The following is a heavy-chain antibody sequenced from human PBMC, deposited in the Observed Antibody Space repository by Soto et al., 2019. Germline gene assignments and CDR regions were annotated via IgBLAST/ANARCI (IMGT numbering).Heavy chain of an antibody. D-gene: IGHD4-17*01. CDR2: INHSGST. Sequence: KTSETLSLTCAVYGGSFSGYYWSWIRQPPGKGLEWIGEINHSGSTNYNPSLKSRVTISVDTSKNQFSLKLSSVTAADTAVYYCAAEIPVMTTVTTRWFDPWGQGTLVTVSS. CDR3: AAEIPVMTTVTTRWFDP. V-gene: IGHV4-34*01. J-gene: IGHJ5*02. CDR1: GGSFSGYY.